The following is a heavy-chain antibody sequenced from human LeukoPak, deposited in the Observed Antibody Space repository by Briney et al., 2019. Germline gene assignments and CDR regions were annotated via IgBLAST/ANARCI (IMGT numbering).Heavy chain of an antibody. CDR2: MNPNSGNT. V-gene: IGHV1-8*03. CDR1: GYTFTSYD. Sequence: ASVKVSCKASGYTFTSYDINWVRQATGQGLEWMGWMNPNSGNTGYAQKFQGRVAITRNTSISTAHMELSSLRSEDTAVYYCTRGKSGSSYQNGFDYWGQGTLVTVSS. CDR3: TRGKSGSSYQNGFDY. J-gene: IGHJ4*02. D-gene: IGHD1-26*01.